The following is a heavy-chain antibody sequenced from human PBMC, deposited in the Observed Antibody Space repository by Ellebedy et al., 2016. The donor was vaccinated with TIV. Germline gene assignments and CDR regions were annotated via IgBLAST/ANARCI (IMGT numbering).Heavy chain of an antibody. CDR1: GYTFTSYY. J-gene: IGHJ5*02. Sequence: ASVKVSCXASGYTFTSYYMHWVRQAPGQGLEWMGIINPSGGSTSYAQKFQGRLTMTRDTSTSTLYMELSSLTSEDTAVYYCARLGYCGDDCYANWFDPWGQGTLVTVSS. CDR2: INPSGGST. V-gene: IGHV1-46*01. CDR3: ARLGYCGDDCYANWFDP. D-gene: IGHD2-21*02.